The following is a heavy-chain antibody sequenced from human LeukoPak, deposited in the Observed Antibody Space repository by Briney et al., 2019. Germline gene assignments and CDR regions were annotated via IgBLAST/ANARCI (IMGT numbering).Heavy chain of an antibody. V-gene: IGHV3-21*01. D-gene: IGHD3-22*01. Sequence: GGTLRLSCAASAFTFSSYSMNWVRQAPGKGLEWVSSISSSSSYIYYADSVKGRFTISRDNAKNSLYLQMNSLRAEDTAVYYCARALEYYDSSSFNYWGQGTLVTVSS. CDR1: AFTFSSYS. J-gene: IGHJ4*02. CDR2: ISSSSSYI. CDR3: ARALEYYDSSSFNY.